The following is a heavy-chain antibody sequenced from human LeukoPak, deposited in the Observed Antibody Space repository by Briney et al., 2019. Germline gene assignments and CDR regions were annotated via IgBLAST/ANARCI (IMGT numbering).Heavy chain of an antibody. CDR2: ISGSGGNT. CDR3: AKALGGYHFDY. CDR1: GFTFSSYG. J-gene: IGHJ4*02. Sequence: GGSLRLSCAASGFTFSSYGMSWVRQAPGKGLEWVSRISGSGGNTYYADSVKGRFTISRDNSKNTLFLHMNSLRAEDTAVYYCAKALGGYHFDYWGQGTLVTVSS. D-gene: IGHD3-16*01. V-gene: IGHV3-23*01.